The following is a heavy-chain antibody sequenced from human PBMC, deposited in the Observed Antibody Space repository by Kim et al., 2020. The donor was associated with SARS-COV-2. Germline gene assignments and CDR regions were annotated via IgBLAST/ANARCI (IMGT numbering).Heavy chain of an antibody. CDR2: IYPGDSDT. D-gene: IGHD3-10*01. J-gene: IGHJ6*01. CDR3: ARLSAPHYGSGIQSYYYYYDRDV. CDR1: GYSFTSYW. Sequence: GESLKISCKGSGYSFTSYWIGWVHQMPGKGLEWMGIIYPGDSDTRYSPSFQGQVTISADKSISTAYLQWSSLKASDTAMYYCARLSAPHYGSGIQSYYYYYDRDVWGQGTTVTVTA. V-gene: IGHV5-51*07.